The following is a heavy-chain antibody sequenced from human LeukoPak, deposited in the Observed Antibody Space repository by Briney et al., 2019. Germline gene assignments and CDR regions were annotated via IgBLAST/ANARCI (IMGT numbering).Heavy chain of an antibody. Sequence: GGSLRLSCAASGFIISSTYMNLLRQAPGKGLEWVSLIYSGGGTFYADSVKGRFTISRDNSRNTLYLQMNSLRAEDTAVYYCAKTLPPRYYIDAFDIWGQGTMVTVSS. J-gene: IGHJ3*02. D-gene: IGHD3-9*01. V-gene: IGHV3-53*05. CDR2: IYSGGGT. CDR3: AKTLPPRYYIDAFDI. CDR1: GFIISSTY.